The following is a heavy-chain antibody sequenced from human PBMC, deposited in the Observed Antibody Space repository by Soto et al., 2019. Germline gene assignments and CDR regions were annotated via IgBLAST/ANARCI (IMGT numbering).Heavy chain of an antibody. CDR3: ASRCSSTSCQGLNFDY. CDR1: GGTFSSYA. Sequence: SVKVSWKASGGTFSSYAISWVRQAPGQGLEWMGGIIPIFGTANYAQKFQGRVTITADESTSTAYMELSSLRSEDTAVYYCASRCSSTSCQGLNFDYWGQGTLVTSPQ. J-gene: IGHJ4*02. V-gene: IGHV1-69*01. CDR2: IIPIFGTA. D-gene: IGHD2-2*01.